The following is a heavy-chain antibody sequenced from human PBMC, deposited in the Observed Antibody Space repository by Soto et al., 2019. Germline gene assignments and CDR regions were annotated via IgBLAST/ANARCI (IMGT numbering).Heavy chain of an antibody. V-gene: IGHV4-34*01. J-gene: IGHJ5*02. D-gene: IGHD2-21*01. CDR1: GGSFSGYY. CDR3: ARRAVVAVPGSLDNRLDP. Sequence: SETLSLTCAVYGGSFSGYYWSWIRQPPGKGLEWIGEINHSGSTNYNPSLKSRVTISVDTSKNQFSLKLSSVTAADTAVYYCARRAVVAVPGSLDNRLDPWGQGILVT. CDR2: INHSGST.